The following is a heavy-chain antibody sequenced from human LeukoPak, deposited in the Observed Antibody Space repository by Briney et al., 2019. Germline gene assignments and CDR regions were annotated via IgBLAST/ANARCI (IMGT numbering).Heavy chain of an antibody. CDR3: ALDYGMFLDGMDV. CDR2: ITSSGIYI. V-gene: IGHV3-21*01. J-gene: IGHJ6*02. D-gene: IGHD4-17*01. CDR1: GFTFSAYS. Sequence: AGGSLRLSCAASGFTFSAYSMNWVRQAPGKGLERVSSITSSGIYINYATSVKGRFTASRDNARNSLYLQMNSLRAEDTAVYYCALDYGMFLDGMDVWGQGTTVTVSS.